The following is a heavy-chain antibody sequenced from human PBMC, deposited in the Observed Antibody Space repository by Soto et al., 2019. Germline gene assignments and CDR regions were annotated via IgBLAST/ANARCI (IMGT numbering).Heavy chain of an antibody. Sequence: QVQLVQSGAEVKKPGSSVTVSCKASGGTFSSYAISWVRQAPGQGLEWMGGIIPIFGTANYAQKFEGRVTITGDESTSTGDMELSSQRSENTAVYYCARDRGNSSSSDWYFDLWGRGTLVTVSS. J-gene: IGHJ2*01. CDR3: ARDRGNSSSSDWYFDL. V-gene: IGHV1-69*01. CDR2: IIPIFGTA. D-gene: IGHD6-6*01. CDR1: GGTFSSYA.